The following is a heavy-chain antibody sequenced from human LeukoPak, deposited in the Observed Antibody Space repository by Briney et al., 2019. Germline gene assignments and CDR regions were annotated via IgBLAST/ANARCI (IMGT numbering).Heavy chain of an antibody. CDR2: ISTDNGNT. Sequence: GASVKVSCKASGYTFTSYGISWVRQAPGQGLEWMGWISTDNGNTDYAQNLQGRVTMTTDTSTNTAYMVLRSLKSDDTAVYYCATRHTGPYYFQHWGQGTLVTVSS. CDR1: GYTFTSYG. CDR3: ATRHTGPYYFQH. J-gene: IGHJ1*01. V-gene: IGHV1-18*01. D-gene: IGHD1-14*01.